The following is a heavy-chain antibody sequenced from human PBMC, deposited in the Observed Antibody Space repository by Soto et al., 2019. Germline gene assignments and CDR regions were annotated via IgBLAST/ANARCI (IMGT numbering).Heavy chain of an antibody. Sequence: GSLRLSGAGCVFNFSSHAMTWVRQAPGKGLECVSSITGSGDSTYYADSVKGRFTISRDKSKSTLYLQMNSLRAEDTAVYYCAKDLQFSGWLSAQTFDYWGQGTRVTVSP. D-gene: IGHD6-19*01. J-gene: IGHJ4*02. CDR2: ITGSGDST. CDR1: VFNFSSHA. CDR3: AKDLQFSGWLSAQTFDY. V-gene: IGHV3-23*01.